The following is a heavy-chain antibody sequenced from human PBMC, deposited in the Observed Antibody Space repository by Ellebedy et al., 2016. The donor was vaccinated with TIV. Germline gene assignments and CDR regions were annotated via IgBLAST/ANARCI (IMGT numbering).Heavy chain of an antibody. J-gene: IGHJ3*02. V-gene: IGHV5-10-1*01. CDR3: ARAGLLWFGEENDAFDI. Sequence: GESLKISXKGSGYSFTSYWISWVRQMPGKGLEWMGRIDPSDSYTNYSPSFQGHVTISADKSISTAYLQWSSLKASDTAMYYCARAGLLWFGEENDAFDIWGQGTMVTVSS. CDR1: GYSFTSYW. CDR2: IDPSDSYT. D-gene: IGHD3-10*01.